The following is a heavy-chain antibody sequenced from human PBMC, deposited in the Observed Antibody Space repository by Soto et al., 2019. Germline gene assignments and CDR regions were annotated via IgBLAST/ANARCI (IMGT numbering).Heavy chain of an antibody. Sequence: GGSLRLSCAASGFTFSSYSMNWVRQAPGKGLEWVSYISSSSSTIYYADSVKGRFTISRDNAKNSLYLQMNSLRAEDTAVYYCARTSETINYYYYYMDVWGKGTTVTVSS. CDR1: GFTFSSYS. D-gene: IGHD2-21*01. CDR2: ISSSSSTI. J-gene: IGHJ6*03. CDR3: ARTSETINYYYYYMDV. V-gene: IGHV3-48*01.